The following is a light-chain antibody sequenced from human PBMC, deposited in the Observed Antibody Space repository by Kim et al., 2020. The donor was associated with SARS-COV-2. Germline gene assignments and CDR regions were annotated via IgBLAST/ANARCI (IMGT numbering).Light chain of an antibody. CDR1: NMGRKN. CDR3: QVWDSSTAV. Sequence: VALGQSARITCGGNNMGRKNVHWYQQKPGEAPVLVIYGDTDRPSGIPERFSGSNSGNTATLTISRAQAGDEADYYCQVWDSSTAVFGGGTQLTVL. J-gene: IGLJ3*02. CDR2: GDT. V-gene: IGLV3-9*01.